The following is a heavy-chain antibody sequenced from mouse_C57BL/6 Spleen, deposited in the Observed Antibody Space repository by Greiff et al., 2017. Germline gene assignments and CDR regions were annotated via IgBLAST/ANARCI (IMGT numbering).Heavy chain of an antibody. D-gene: IGHD1-1*01. CDR3: ARENITAVVADLYFDV. Sequence: QVQLQQSGAELAKPGASVKLSCKASGYTFTSYWMHWVKQRPGQGLEWIGYINPSSGYTKYNQKFKDKATLTADKSSSTAYMQVSSLTYEDSAVYYCARENITAVVADLYFDVWGTGTTVTVSS. CDR2: INPSSGYT. J-gene: IGHJ1*03. V-gene: IGHV1-7*01. CDR1: GYTFTSYW.